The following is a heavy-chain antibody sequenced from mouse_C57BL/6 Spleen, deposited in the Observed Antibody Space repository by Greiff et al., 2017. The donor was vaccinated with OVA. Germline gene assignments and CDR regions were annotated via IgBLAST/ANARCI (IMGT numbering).Heavy chain of an antibody. J-gene: IGHJ2*01. CDR2: IYPGSGNT. V-gene: IGHV1-66*01. D-gene: IGHD4-1*01. Sequence: VQLQESGPELVKPGASVKISCKASGYSFTSYYIHWVKQRPGQGLEWIGWIYPGSGNTKYNEKFKGKATLTADTSSSTAYMQLSSLTSEDSAVYYCARKGNWDEDYWGQGTTLTVSS. CDR1: GYSFTSYY. CDR3: ARKGNWDEDY.